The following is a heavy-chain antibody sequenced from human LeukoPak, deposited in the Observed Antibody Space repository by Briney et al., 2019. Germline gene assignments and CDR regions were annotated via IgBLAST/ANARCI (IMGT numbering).Heavy chain of an antibody. D-gene: IGHD1-26*01. Sequence: GASVKVSCRASGYTFTNYGVSWVRQAPGKGLEWMGGFDPEDGETIYAQKFQGRVTMTEDTSTGTAYMELSSLRSEDTAVYYCATGRLGARSLDYWGQGTLVTVSS. V-gene: IGHV1-24*01. CDR1: GYTFTNYG. J-gene: IGHJ4*02. CDR2: FDPEDGET. CDR3: ATGRLGARSLDY.